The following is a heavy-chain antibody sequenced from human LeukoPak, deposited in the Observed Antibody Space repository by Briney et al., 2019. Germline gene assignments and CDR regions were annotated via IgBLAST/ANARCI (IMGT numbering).Heavy chain of an antibody. Sequence: PGGALRLSCAASGFTFSSYGMPWVRQAPGKGLERVAFIRYDGSNKYYADSVKGRFTISRDNSKNTLYLQMNSLRAEDTAVYYCARRVQYYFDYWGQGTLVTVSS. CDR3: ARRVQYYFDY. CDR2: IRYDGSNK. CDR1: GFTFSSYG. V-gene: IGHV3-30*02. J-gene: IGHJ4*02. D-gene: IGHD4-11*01.